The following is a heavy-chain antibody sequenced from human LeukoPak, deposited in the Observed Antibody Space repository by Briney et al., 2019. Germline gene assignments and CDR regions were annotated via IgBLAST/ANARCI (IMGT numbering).Heavy chain of an antibody. V-gene: IGHV3-48*03. D-gene: IGHD6-19*01. CDR1: GFTFSSYE. CDR3: ARRYSSGSSYMDL. CDR2: ISSSGSTI. Sequence: GGSLRLSCAASGFTFSSYEMNWVRQAPGKGLEGVSYISSSGSTIYYADSVKGRFTISRDNAQNSLYLQMKSLRAEDTAVYYCARRYSSGSSYMDLWGKGTTVTISS. J-gene: IGHJ6*03.